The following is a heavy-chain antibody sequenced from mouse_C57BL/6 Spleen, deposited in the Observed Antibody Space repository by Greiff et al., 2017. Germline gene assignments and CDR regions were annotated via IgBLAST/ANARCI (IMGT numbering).Heavy chain of an antibody. J-gene: IGHJ1*03. V-gene: IGHV14-2*01. Sequence: VQLQQSGAELVKPGASVKLSCTASGFNIKDYYMHWVKQRTEQGLEWIGRIAPEDGETKYAPKFPGKATIQADPSSNTAYLQLYSLTTEDTAVEYCARGRGDWYFDVWGTGTTVTVSA. CDR2: IAPEDGET. CDR1: GFNIKDYY. CDR3: ARGRGDWYFDV.